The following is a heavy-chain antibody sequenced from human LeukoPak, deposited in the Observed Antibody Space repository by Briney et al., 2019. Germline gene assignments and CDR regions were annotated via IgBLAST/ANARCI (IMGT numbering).Heavy chain of an antibody. V-gene: IGHV4-59*01. CDR2: IYYSGST. Sequence: PSETLSLTCTVSGGSISSYYWSWIRQPPGKGLEWIGYIYYSGSTNYNPSLKSRVTISVDTSKNQFSLKLSSVTAADTAVYCCARGVDSSSWAPSFDYWGQGTLVTVSS. D-gene: IGHD6-13*01. CDR1: GGSISSYY. CDR3: ARGVDSSSWAPSFDY. J-gene: IGHJ4*02.